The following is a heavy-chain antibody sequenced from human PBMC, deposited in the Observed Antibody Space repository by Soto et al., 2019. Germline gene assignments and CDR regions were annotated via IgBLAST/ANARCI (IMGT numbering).Heavy chain of an antibody. J-gene: IGHJ4*02. Sequence: PSETLSLTCTVSGGSITSGSNYWGWIRQPPGKGLEWIGSMYYSGSTYNNPSLRSRVTLSVDTSKNQFSLNLRSVTAADTAVYYCARHRLVVVPATNYFDYWGQGTLVTVSS. CDR2: MYYSGST. CDR1: GGSITSGSNY. CDR3: ARHRLVVVPATNYFDY. V-gene: IGHV4-39*01. D-gene: IGHD2-15*01.